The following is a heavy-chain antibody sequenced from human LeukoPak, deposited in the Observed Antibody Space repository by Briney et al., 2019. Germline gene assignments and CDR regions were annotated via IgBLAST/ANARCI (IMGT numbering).Heavy chain of an antibody. CDR3: TRLAGTDAFDV. V-gene: IGHV4-4*07. D-gene: IGHD6-19*01. Sequence: PSETLSLTCTVSGGSTSTYYWSWIRQPAGKGLEWIGRIYTSGNTNYNPSLKSRVTMSVDTSKNQFSLKLSSVTAADTAVYYCTRLAGTDAFDVWGQGTMVTVSS. J-gene: IGHJ3*01. CDR2: IYTSGNT. CDR1: GGSTSTYY.